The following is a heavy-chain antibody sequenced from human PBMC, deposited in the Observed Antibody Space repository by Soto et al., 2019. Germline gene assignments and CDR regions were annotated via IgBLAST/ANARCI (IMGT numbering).Heavy chain of an antibody. CDR3: ARTGASGRGAIVEATTFDY. J-gene: IGHJ4*02. Sequence: QVQLVQAGAEVKKPESSVKVSCKASGGTFSSYAISWVRQAPGQGLEWMGGIINIFGTANYEQKFQGRVTLTADESTSTAYMDLSSLRSEDTAVYYCARTGASGRGAIVEATTFDYWGQGTLVTVSS. CDR2: IINIFGTA. D-gene: IGHD1-26*01. CDR1: GGTFSSYA. V-gene: IGHV1-69*01.